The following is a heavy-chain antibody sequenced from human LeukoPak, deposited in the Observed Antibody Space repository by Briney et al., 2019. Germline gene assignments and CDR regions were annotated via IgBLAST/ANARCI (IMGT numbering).Heavy chain of an antibody. D-gene: IGHD5-24*01. V-gene: IGHV3-30*18. J-gene: IGHJ4*02. CDR2: ISHGGGKE. CDR3: AKTLDGFWPQFDF. Sequence: GGSLRLSCAASGFPFHDHDMYWVRQTPGKGLEWVALISHGGGKEYYAESVKGRFTISRDNSRNTVYLQMSSLRSDDTAIYYCAKTLDGFWPQFDFWGQGTLLTVSS. CDR1: GFPFHDHD.